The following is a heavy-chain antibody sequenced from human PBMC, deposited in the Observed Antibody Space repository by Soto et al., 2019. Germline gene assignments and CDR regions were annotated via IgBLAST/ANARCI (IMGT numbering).Heavy chain of an antibody. CDR1: GFTFSIYW. Sequence: EVQLVESGGGLVQPGASLRLSCIASGFTFSIYWMSWVRQAPGKGLEWVANIKADGSEQYYVDSLKGRFTISRDNAKNSLSLQMNSLRAEDTAVYYCARDLAFDAFDMWGEGTMVTVSS. V-gene: IGHV3-7*04. CDR2: IKADGSEQ. J-gene: IGHJ3*02. CDR3: ARDLAFDAFDM.